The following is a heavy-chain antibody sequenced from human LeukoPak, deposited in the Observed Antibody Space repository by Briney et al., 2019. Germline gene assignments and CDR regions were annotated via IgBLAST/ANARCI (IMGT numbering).Heavy chain of an antibody. Sequence: SETLSLTCTVSGGSISSYYWSWIRQPAGKGLEWIGRIYTSGSTNYNPSLKSRVTMSVDTSKNQFSLKLSSVTAADTAVYYCAREGRDSYNRRKSFDYWGQGTLVTVSS. D-gene: IGHD5-24*01. V-gene: IGHV4-4*07. CDR2: IYTSGST. CDR3: AREGRDSYNRRKSFDY. J-gene: IGHJ4*02. CDR1: GGSISSYY.